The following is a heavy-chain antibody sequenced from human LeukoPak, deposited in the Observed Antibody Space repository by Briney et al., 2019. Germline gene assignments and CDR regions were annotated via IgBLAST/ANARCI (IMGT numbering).Heavy chain of an antibody. CDR3: TRDPISSGANFDY. CDR1: GFTFGDYA. D-gene: IGHD3-22*01. V-gene: IGHV3-49*04. J-gene: IGHJ4*02. CDR2: IRSKAYGGTT. Sequence: GESLRLSCTASGFTFGDYAMSWVRQAPGKGLEWVGFIRSKAYGGTTEYAASVKGRFTISRDDSKSIAYLQMNSLKTEDTAVYYCTRDPISSGANFDYWGQGTLVTVSS.